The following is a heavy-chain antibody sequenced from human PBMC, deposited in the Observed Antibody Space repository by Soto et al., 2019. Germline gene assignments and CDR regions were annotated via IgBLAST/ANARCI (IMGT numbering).Heavy chain of an antibody. D-gene: IGHD3-22*01. CDR2: INWNGGST. CDR1: GFTFDDYG. J-gene: IGHJ3*02. V-gene: IGHV3-20*04. CDR3: ARDMYYYDSSVSGPI. Sequence: AGGSLRLSCAASGFTFDDYGMSWVRQAPGKGLEWVSGINWNGGSTGYADSVKGRFTISRDNAKNSLYLQMNSLGAEDTAVYYCARDMYYYDSSVSGPIWGQGTMVTVSS.